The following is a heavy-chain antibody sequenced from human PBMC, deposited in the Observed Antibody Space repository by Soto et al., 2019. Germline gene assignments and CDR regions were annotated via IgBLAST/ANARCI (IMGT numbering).Heavy chain of an antibody. D-gene: IGHD4-4*01. CDR1: GYTFTSYG. CDR3: ARGPPYSNYYYYYYMDV. J-gene: IGHJ6*03. V-gene: IGHV1-18*01. Sequence: ASVKVSCKASGYTFTSYGISWVRQAPGQGLEWMGWISAYNGNTNYAQKLQGRVTMTTDTSTSTAYMELRSLRSDDTAVYYCARGPPYSNYYYYYYMDVWGKGTTVTVSS. CDR2: ISAYNGNT.